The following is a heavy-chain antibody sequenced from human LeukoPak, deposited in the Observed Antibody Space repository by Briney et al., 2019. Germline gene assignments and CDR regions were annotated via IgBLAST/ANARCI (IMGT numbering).Heavy chain of an antibody. J-gene: IGHJ4*02. V-gene: IGHV1-2*02. D-gene: IGHD3-10*01. CDR1: GYTFTGYY. CDR3: AVDPGGIDY. Sequence: ASLKVSCVASGYTFTGYYMHWARQAPGQGLEWMGWINPNSGGTNYAQKFQGRVTMTRDTFISTAYMELSRLRSDDTAVYYCAVDPGGIDYWGQGTLVTVSS. CDR2: INPNSGGT.